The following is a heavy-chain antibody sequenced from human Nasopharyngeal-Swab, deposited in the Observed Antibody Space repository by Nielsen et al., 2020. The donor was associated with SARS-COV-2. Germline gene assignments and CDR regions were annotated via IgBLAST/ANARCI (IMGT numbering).Heavy chain of an antibody. V-gene: IGHV3-33*06. D-gene: IGHD2-15*01. Sequence: EGSLRLSCAASGFTFSSYGMHWVRQAPGKGLEWVAVIWYDGSNKYYADSVKGRFTISRDNSKNTLYLQMNSLRAEDTAVYYCAKDIERDIVVVVAARPNNYFDYWGQGTLVTVSS. CDR1: GFTFSSYG. CDR2: IWYDGSNK. CDR3: AKDIERDIVVVVAARPNNYFDY. J-gene: IGHJ4*02.